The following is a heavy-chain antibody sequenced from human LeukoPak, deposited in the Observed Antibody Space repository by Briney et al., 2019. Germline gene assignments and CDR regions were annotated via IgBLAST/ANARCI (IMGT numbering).Heavy chain of an antibody. CDR3: ARGYSDGGYHYMDV. Sequence: PGGSLRLSCAVSGFSFSDHYMDWVRQAPGKGLEWVARTRNKARSYTTEYAASVKGRFIISRDDSKNLLYLQMNSLKIEDTALYYCARGYSDGGYHYMDVWGKGTTVTVSS. V-gene: IGHV3-72*01. J-gene: IGHJ6*03. CDR1: GFSFSDHY. CDR2: TRNKARSYTT. D-gene: IGHD5-18*01.